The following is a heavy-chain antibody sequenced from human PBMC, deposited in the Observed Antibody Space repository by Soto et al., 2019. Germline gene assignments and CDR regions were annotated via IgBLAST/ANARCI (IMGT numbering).Heavy chain of an antibody. J-gene: IGHJ4*02. V-gene: IGHV3-30*04. CDR2: ISYDGSNK. D-gene: IGHD3-16*02. CDR3: ARDRLRLGELSLLGYFDY. CDR1: GFTFSIHT. Sequence: QVQLEESGGGVVQPGRSLRLSCAASGFTFSIHTMHWVRQAPGKGLEWVASISYDGSNKYYADSVKGRFTISRDNSKNTLSVQMDSLRAEDTAVYYCARDRLRLGELSLLGYFDYWGQGTLVTVSS.